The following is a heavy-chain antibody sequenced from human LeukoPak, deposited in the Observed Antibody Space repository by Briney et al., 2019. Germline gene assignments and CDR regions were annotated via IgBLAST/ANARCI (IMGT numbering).Heavy chain of an antibody. Sequence: GGSLRLSCAASGFTFSSYGMSWVRQAPGKGLEWVANIKQGGSEEYYVDSVKGRFTISRDDAKNSLYLQMNSLRAEDTAVYYCARDIVVVTAYFDYWGQGTLVTVSS. CDR3: ARDIVVVTAYFDY. CDR2: IKQGGSEE. J-gene: IGHJ4*02. V-gene: IGHV3-7*05. D-gene: IGHD2-21*02. CDR1: GFTFSSYG.